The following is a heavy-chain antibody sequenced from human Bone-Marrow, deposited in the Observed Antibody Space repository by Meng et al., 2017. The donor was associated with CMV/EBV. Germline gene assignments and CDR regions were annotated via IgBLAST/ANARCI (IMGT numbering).Heavy chain of an antibody. CDR1: GDSISSSSYY. Sequence: ESLKISCTVSGDSISSSSYYWGWIRQPPGQGLEWIGSIYYSGSTYYNPSLKSRVTISVDTSKNQFSLKLSTVTAADTAVYYCARHLPLGYYSSTSCRGGYFQHWVHGTLVTVSS. V-gene: IGHV4-39*01. CDR3: ARHLPLGYYSSTSCRGGYFQH. D-gene: IGHD2-2*01. J-gene: IGHJ1*01. CDR2: IYYSGST.